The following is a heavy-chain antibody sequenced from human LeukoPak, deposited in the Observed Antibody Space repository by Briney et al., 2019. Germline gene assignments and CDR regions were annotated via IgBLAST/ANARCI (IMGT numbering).Heavy chain of an antibody. CDR2: INTSGST. CDR3: ARVVAGLGHFDY. V-gene: IGHV4-4*07. J-gene: IGHJ4*02. CDR1: GGSISSYY. D-gene: IGHD3/OR15-3a*01. Sequence: PSETLSLTCTVSGGSISSYYWSWIRQPAGKGLEWIGRINTSGSTHYNPSLKSRVTISLDTSKNEFSLKLSSVTAADTAFYYCARVVAGLGHFDYWGQGTLVTVSS.